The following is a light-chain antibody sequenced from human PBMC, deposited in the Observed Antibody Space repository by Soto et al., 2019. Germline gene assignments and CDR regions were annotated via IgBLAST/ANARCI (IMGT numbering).Light chain of an antibody. CDR3: QQYNRWPRT. J-gene: IGKJ1*01. CDR1: QSVGTS. CDR2: DVS. V-gene: IGKV3-15*01. Sequence: EIVMTQFPAPLTVSPGERNTPSCRASQSVGTSLAWYQQKPGQAPRLLIYDVSTRATDIPARFSGGGSGTEFTVTISSLQSEDYAVYYCQQYNRWPRTFGQGTKVDIK.